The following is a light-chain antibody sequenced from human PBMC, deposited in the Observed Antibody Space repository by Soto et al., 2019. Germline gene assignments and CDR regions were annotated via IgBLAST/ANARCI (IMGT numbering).Light chain of an antibody. V-gene: IGKV3-15*01. J-gene: IGKJ4*01. CDR2: GAS. CDR1: QSISSN. Sequence: EIVMTQSPVTLSVSPGERVTLSCRASQSISSNLAWYQQKPGQAPRLLIYGASTRATGIPARFSGGGSGTEFTLTISSLQSEDFAIYYCQQYNEWPPLTFGGGTKVDIK. CDR3: QQYNEWPPLT.